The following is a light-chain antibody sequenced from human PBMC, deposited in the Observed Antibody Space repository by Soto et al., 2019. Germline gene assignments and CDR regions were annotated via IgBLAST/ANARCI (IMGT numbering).Light chain of an antibody. J-gene: IGKJ1*01. V-gene: IGKV3-20*01. CDR3: QKYGNFWT. CDR1: QSVTNH. CDR2: GAS. Sequence: EIVLTQSPPTLSLSPGERGTLSCRASQSVTNHVAWYQQHPGQAPRLLIYGASSRATGIPDRFSGSGSGTDFSLTIRRLEPDDFAVYYCQKYGNFWTFGQGTKVDIK.